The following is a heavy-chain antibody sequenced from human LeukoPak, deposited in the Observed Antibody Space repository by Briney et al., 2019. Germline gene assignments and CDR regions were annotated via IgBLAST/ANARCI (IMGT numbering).Heavy chain of an antibody. D-gene: IGHD3-22*01. CDR1: GGSMSSYY. CDR3: ARDRRYYDTSGTVYYDAMDV. J-gene: IGHJ6*02. Sequence: SETLSLTCTVSGGSMSSYYWSWTRQPPGKGLEWIGYISYRGSTNYNPSLKSRVTISVDTSKNHFSLKLSSVTAADTAVYYCARDRRYYDTSGTVYYDAMDVWGQGTTVTVSS. CDR2: ISYRGST. V-gene: IGHV4-59*01.